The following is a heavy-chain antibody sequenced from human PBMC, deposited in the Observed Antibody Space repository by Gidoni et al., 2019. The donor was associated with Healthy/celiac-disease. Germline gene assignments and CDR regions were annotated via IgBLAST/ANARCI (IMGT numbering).Heavy chain of an antibody. J-gene: IGHJ4*02. CDR2: IRSSSSYL. CDR3: ARDRVTHFDY. Sequence: EVQLVESGGGLVNPGGSMRLPCAASGFTFSSYRMNWVRQAPGKGLEWVSSIRSSSSYLYYADSVKGRFTISRDNAKTSLYLQMNSLRAEDTAVYYCARDRVTHFDYWGQGTLVTVSS. CDR1: GFTFSSYR. V-gene: IGHV3-21*01. D-gene: IGHD4-4*01.